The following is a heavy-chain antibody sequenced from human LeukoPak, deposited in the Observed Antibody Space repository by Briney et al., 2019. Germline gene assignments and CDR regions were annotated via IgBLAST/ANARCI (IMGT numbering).Heavy chain of an antibody. CDR2: INPNSGGT. CDR3: ARLPDIVAPTGFDY. Sequence: EASVKVSCKAAGYTFTGYYMHWVRQAPGQGLEWMGWINPNSGGTNYAQKFQGRVTMTRDTSISTAYMEPSRLRSDDTAVYYCARLPDIVAPTGFDYWGQGTLVTVSS. D-gene: IGHD5-12*01. J-gene: IGHJ4*02. V-gene: IGHV1-2*02. CDR1: GYTFTGYY.